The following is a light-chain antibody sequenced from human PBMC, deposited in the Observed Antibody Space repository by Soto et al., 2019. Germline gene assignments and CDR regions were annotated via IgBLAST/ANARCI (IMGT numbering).Light chain of an antibody. V-gene: IGLV2-14*03. CDR3: TSYTTSSPYLV. J-gene: IGLJ3*02. CDR2: VAT. CDR1: STDFGGYNY. Sequence: QSALTQPPSVSGSPGQWITISSTGTSTDFGGYNYVPWYQHHPGKAPKLMIYVATKRPSGVSNRFAGSKSGNTASLTISGLQAEDEDDYYCTSYTTSSPYLVFGGGTKVTVL.